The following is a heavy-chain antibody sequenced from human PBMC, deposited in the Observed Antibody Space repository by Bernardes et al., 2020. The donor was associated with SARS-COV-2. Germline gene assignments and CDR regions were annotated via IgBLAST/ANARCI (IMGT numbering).Heavy chain of an antibody. J-gene: IGHJ6*02. CDR1: GYTLPTYY. CDR2: IDPSDGTT. CDR3: ARAPSDYYGMDV. Sequence: ASVQVSCKASGYTLPTYYMHCARQAPGRGLEWMGIIDPSDGTTRYAQRFQGRVTMTRDTSTSTVYLELSGLRSDDTAVYYCARAPSDYYGMDVWGQGTTVTVYS. D-gene: IGHD1-26*01. V-gene: IGHV1-46*01.